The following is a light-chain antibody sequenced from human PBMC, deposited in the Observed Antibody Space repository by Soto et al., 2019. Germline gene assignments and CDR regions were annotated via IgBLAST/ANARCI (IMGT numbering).Light chain of an antibody. CDR2: DVS. Sequence: QSALTQPASVSGSPGQSIAISCTGVRTDVADGYDYVSWYQQHPGQAPQLIIYDVSNRPSGVSDRFSGSKSGNTASLTISGLQAEDEAKYYGTSYPSRTPSYVFGTGTKVTVL. CDR1: RTDVADGYDY. CDR3: TSYPSRTPSYV. V-gene: IGLV2-14*03. J-gene: IGLJ1*01.